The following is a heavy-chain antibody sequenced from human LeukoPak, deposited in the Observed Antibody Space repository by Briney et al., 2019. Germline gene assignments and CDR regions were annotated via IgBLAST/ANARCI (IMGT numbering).Heavy chain of an antibody. CDR2: FRYEGCNK. J-gene: IGHJ4*02. CDR1: VFTLCIYG. V-gene: IGHV3-30*02. D-gene: IGHD5-12*01. Sequence: GGSLRISCGACVFTLCIYGMLWVRESPGKGLEWVSFFRYEGCNKKYVDSLKGRFTISRDNSKNTLYLQMNSLRAEDTAVYYCAKDSSKIRTFIVATKGYFDYWGQGILVTVSS. CDR3: AKDSSKIRTFIVATKGYFDY.